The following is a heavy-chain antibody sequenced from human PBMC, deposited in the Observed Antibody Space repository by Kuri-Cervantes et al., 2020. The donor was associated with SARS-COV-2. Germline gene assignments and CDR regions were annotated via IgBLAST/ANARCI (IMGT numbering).Heavy chain of an antibody. CDR3: ARGWQQQLVGDAFDI. CDR1: GYTFTGYY. Sequence: ASVKVSCKASGYTFTGYYMHWVRQAPGQGLEWMGWINPNSGGTNYAQKLQGRVTMTRDTSISTAYMELSRLRSDDTAVYYCARGWQQQLVGDAFDIWGQGTMVTVSS. J-gene: IGHJ3*02. CDR2: INPNSGGT. V-gene: IGHV1-2*02. D-gene: IGHD6-13*01.